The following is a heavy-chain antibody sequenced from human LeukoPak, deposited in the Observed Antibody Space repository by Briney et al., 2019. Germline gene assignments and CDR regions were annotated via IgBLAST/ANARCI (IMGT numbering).Heavy chain of an antibody. Sequence: GSLRLSCAASVFTVSSNYMSWVRQAPGKGLEGVSVFYSGGSTYYADSVKGRFTISRDNSKNTLYLQMNSLRAEDTAVYYCARAPVDTAMDPGFDYWGQGTLVTV. J-gene: IGHJ4*02. V-gene: IGHV3-53*01. CDR3: ARAPVDTAMDPGFDY. D-gene: IGHD5-18*01. CDR1: VFTVSSNY. CDR2: FYSGGST.